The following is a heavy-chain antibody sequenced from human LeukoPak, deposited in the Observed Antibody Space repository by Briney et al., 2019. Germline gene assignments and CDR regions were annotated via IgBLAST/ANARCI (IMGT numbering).Heavy chain of an antibody. CDR2: INPSDGST. V-gene: IGHV1-46*01. CDR1: GYXFTNYY. Sequence: GGSVKVSCKTSGYXFTNYYIHWVRQAPGQGLEWMGIINPSDGSTSYTQRFQGRVAMTRDTSTSTVYMEVSSLRSEDTAVYYCARDGYKVGGQWDYWGQGTLVTVSS. J-gene: IGHJ4*02. CDR3: ARDGYKVGGQWDY. D-gene: IGHD5-24*01.